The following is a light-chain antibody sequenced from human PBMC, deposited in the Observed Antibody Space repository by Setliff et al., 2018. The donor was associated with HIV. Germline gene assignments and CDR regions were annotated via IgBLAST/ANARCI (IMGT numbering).Light chain of an antibody. CDR3: CSWAGSSTYV. V-gene: IGLV2-14*01. CDR1: SSDVGGYNY. Sequence: QSVLTQPASVSGSPGQSITISCTGTSSDVGGYNYVSWYQQHPGKAPKLMIYDVSNRPSGVSNRFSGSKSGNTASLTISGLQAEDEADYYCCSWAGSSTYVFGTGTKGTVL. CDR2: DVS. J-gene: IGLJ1*01.